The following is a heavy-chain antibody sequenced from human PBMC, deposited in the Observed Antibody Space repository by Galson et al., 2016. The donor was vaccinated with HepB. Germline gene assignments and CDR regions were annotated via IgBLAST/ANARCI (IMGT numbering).Heavy chain of an antibody. CDR3: ARRSSDAFDI. Sequence: QSGAEVKKPGESLKISCKGSGYSFSTYWIGWVRQMPGKGLEWMGIIYPGDSDTRYSPSFQGQVTMSADKSISAAYLQWNSLKASDTAIYYCARRSSDAFDIWGQGTMVTVSS. CDR2: IYPGDSDT. CDR1: GYSFSTYW. V-gene: IGHV5-51*01. D-gene: IGHD3-10*01. J-gene: IGHJ3*02.